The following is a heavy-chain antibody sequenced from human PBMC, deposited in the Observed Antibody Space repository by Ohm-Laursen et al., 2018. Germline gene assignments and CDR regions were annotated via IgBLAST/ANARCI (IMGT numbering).Heavy chain of an antibody. Sequence: SVKVSCKASGFTFTTSTMQWVRQARGRRLEWIGWIVVGSGRTNYAQRFEERVTITRDTLTSTAYMELSSLRSEDTAVYYCARDRHPGNWFDPWGQGTLGTVSS. CDR3: ARDRHPGNWFDP. CDR1: GFTFTTST. J-gene: IGHJ5*02. CDR2: IVVGSGRT. V-gene: IGHV1-58*02.